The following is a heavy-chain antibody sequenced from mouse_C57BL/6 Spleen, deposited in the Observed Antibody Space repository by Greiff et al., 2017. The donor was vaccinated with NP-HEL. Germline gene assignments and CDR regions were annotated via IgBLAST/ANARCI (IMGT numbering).Heavy chain of an antibody. Sequence: VQLQQSGPELVKPGASVKISCKASGYAFSSSWMNWVKQRPGTGLEWIGRIYPGDGDTNYNGKFKGKATLTADKSSSSAYMQLSSLTSEDAAVSLWALESDYSGRRSFDYLGQGTTLTVAS. J-gene: IGHJ2*01. CDR1: GYAFSSSW. CDR2: IYPGDGDT. V-gene: IGHV1-82*01. D-gene: IGHD1-1*01. CDR3: ALESDYSGRRSFDY.